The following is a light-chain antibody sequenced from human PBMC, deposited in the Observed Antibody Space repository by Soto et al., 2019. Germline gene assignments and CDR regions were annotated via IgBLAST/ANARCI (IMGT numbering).Light chain of an antibody. CDR3: AAWDDSLNTYVV. V-gene: IGLV1-47*01. CDR2: RNN. CDR1: SSNIGSNF. J-gene: IGLJ2*01. Sequence: QSVLTQPPSASGTPGQRVTIPCSGSSSNIGSNFVYWFQQLPGTAPKLLIYRNNQRPSGVPDRFSGSKSGTSASLGISGLRSEDEADYFCAAWDDSLNTYVVFGGGTKLTV.